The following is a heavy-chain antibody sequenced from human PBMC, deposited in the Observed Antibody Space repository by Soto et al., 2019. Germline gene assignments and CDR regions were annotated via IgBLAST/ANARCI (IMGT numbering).Heavy chain of an antibody. V-gene: IGHV3-23*01. D-gene: IGHD3-22*01. J-gene: IGHJ4*02. CDR2: INGAGYST. CDR1: GFTFSSYA. Sequence: GGSLRLSCAASGFTFSSYAMSCVRQAPGKGLEWVSAINGAGYSTYYADSVKGRFTISRDNSKNTLYLHMNGLRAEDTALYYCAVLSGVVANTGYWGQGTLVTVSS. CDR3: AVLSGVVANTGY.